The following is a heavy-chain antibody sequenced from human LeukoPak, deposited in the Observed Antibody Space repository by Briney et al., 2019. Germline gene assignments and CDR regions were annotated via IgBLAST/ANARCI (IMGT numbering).Heavy chain of an antibody. J-gene: IGHJ4*02. CDR1: GFTFNNYA. CDR2: ISSDGGRT. Sequence: GGSLRLSCTVSGFTFNNYAMNWVRQAPGKGLEWASVISSDGGRTDYADSVKGRFTISRDNSKNTLYLQMNSLRAEDTAVYYCAKDRVYYYNRSGYNEYWGQGTLVTVSS. V-gene: IGHV3-23*01. D-gene: IGHD3-22*01. CDR3: AKDRVYYYNRSGYNEY.